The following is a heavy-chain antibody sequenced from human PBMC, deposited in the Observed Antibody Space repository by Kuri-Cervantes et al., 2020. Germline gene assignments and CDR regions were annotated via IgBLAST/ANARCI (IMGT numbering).Heavy chain of an antibody. Sequence: GGSLRLSCAASGFTFSSYAMHWVRQAPGKGLEWVAVISYDGSNKYYADSVKGRFTISRDNSKNTLYLQMNSLRAEDTAVYYCARDGLWCSGGSCYSQYYFDYWGQGTLVTVSS. CDR2: ISYDGSNK. V-gene: IGHV3-30-3*01. CDR3: ARDGLWCSGGSCYSQYYFDY. CDR1: GFTFSSYA. J-gene: IGHJ4*02. D-gene: IGHD2-15*01.